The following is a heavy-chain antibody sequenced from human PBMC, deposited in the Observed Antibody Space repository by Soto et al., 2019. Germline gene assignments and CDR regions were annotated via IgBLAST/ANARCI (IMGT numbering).Heavy chain of an antibody. D-gene: IGHD2-21*01. J-gene: IGHJ2*01. CDR2: IYYSGST. CDR1: GGSISSYY. V-gene: IGHV4-59*01. CDR3: AGSLAYCGGDCYSGGYFDL. Sequence: SETLSLTCTVSGGSISSYYWSWIRQPPGKGLEWIGYIYYSGSTNYNPSLKSRVTISVDTSKNQFSLKLSSVTAADTAVYYCAGSLAYCGGDCYSGGYFDLWGRGTLVTVSS.